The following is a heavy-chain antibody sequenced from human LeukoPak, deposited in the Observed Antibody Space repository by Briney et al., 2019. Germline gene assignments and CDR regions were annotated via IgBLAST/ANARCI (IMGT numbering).Heavy chain of an antibody. CDR3: AKGRNVLRYPYGMDV. V-gene: IGHV3-23*01. D-gene: IGHD3-9*01. CDR1: GFTFSSYA. J-gene: IGHJ6*02. Sequence: GGSLRLSCAASGFTFSSYAMSWVRQAPGKGLEWVSAISASGGSTYYADSVKGRFTISRDNSKNALYLQMNSLRAEDTAVYYCAKGRNVLRYPYGMDVWGQGTTVTVSS. CDR2: ISASGGST.